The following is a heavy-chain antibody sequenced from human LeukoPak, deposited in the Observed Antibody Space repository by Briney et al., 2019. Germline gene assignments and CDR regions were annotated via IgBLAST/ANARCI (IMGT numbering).Heavy chain of an antibody. D-gene: IGHD6-13*01. Sequence: SETLSLTCTVSGGSISSYYWSWIRQPPGKGLEWIGDIYYSGSTYYNPSLKSRVIISVDTSKNQFSLKLSSVTAADTAVYYCARDRYSSSWDRRNWFDPWGQGTLVTVSS. CDR2: IYYSGST. CDR3: ARDRYSSSWDRRNWFDP. CDR1: GGSISSYY. V-gene: IGHV4-59*12. J-gene: IGHJ5*02.